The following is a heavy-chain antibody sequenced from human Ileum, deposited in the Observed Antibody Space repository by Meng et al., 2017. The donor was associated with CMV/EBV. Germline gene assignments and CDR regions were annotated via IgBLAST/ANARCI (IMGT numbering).Heavy chain of an antibody. D-gene: IGHD1-20*01. CDR3: AREGSITGTTAVLDP. Sequence: SGGSISSGGYSRSWIRQPPGKGLEWIGYMFHSESTYYNPSLKSRVSISIDRSKNQFSLKLTSVTAADTAVYYCAREGSITGTTAVLDPWGQGTLVTVSS. V-gene: IGHV4-30-2*01. J-gene: IGHJ5*02. CDR1: GGSISSGGYS. CDR2: MFHSEST.